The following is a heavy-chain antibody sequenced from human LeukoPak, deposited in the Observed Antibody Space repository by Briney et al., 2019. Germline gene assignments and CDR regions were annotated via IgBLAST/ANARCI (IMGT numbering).Heavy chain of an antibody. CDR1: GYTFTSYG. J-gene: IGHJ4*02. Sequence: ASVKVSCKASGYTFTSYGISWVRQAPGQGLEWMGWISAYNGNTNYAQKLQGRVTMTTDTSTSTAYMELRSLRSDDTAVYYCARRAPGYCSGGSCYGYYFDYWGQGTLVTVSS. D-gene: IGHD2-15*01. CDR2: ISAYNGNT. CDR3: ARRAPGYCSGGSCYGYYFDY. V-gene: IGHV1-18*01.